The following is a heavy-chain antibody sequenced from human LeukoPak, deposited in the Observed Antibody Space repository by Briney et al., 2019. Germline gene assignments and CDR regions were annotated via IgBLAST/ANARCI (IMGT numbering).Heavy chain of an antibody. CDR1: GFTFSNYP. D-gene: IGHD3-9*01. J-gene: IGHJ4*02. Sequence: GGSLRLSCSASGFTFSNYPMHWVRQSPGKGLEYVSAIGDNGGSTFYAGSVKGRVTISRDDGKNTLYLHMNSLRDDDTAVYYCATDQRYAFDYWGQGILVTVSS. V-gene: IGHV3-64*04. CDR3: ATDQRYAFDY. CDR2: IGDNGGST.